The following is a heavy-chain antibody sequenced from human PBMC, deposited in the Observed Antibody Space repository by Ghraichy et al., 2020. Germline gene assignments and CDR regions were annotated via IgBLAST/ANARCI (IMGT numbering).Heavy chain of an antibody. V-gene: IGHV4-59*01. CDR2: ISYSGST. CDR3: ERLTMVRGKNYYYYYMDV. Sequence: SQTLSLTCTVSGGSISSYYWSWLRQPPGKGLEYIGYISYSGSTNYNPSLKSRLTISVDTSKNQFSLQLNSVTAADTAAYYCERLTMVRGKNYYYYYMDVWGKGTTVTVSS. J-gene: IGHJ6*03. CDR1: GGSISSYY. D-gene: IGHD3-10*01.